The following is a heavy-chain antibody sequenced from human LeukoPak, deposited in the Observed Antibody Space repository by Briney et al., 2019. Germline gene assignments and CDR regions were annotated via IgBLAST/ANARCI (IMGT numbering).Heavy chain of an antibody. CDR1: GYSFTAFY. CDR3: ARDGEYGTGSYYRGSFDY. J-gene: IGHJ4*02. CDR2: IHPRSGDT. Sequence: ASVKVSCKASGYSFTAFYIHWVRQAPGQGLEWMGWIHPRSGDTRYAQKFQGRVTMARDTSISTDYMDLSSLGSDDTAVYSCARDGEYGTGSYYRGSFDYWGQGILVTVSS. V-gene: IGHV1-2*02. D-gene: IGHD3-10*01.